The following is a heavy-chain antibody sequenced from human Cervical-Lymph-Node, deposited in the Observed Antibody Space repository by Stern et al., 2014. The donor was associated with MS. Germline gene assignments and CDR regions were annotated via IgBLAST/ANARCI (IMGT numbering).Heavy chain of an antibody. CDR3: PKGSVTFGYGPLFEI. V-gene: IGHV3-23*04. Sequence: EVQLVESGGDLVRPGGSLTLSCAASGFRFSNFAMSWVRQSAGKGLEWVSGINHSGDHPYSTDSVKGPVTIPRDNSEHPLYLRIERLRIREPALFFCPKGSVTFGYGPLFEILGPGPPVIVSS. J-gene: IGHJ2*01. CDR2: INHSGDHP. CDR1: GFRFSNFA. D-gene: IGHD3-10*01.